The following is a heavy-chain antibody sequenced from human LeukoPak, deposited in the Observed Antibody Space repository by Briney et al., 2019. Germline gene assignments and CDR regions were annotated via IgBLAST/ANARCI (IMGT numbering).Heavy chain of an antibody. Sequence: GGSLRLSCAASGFTFSSYAMHWVRQAPGKGLEWVAVISYDGSNKYYADSVKGRFTISRDNSKNTLYLQMNSLRAEDTAVYYCARGYSSSWYSGYWYFDLWGRGTLVTVSS. CDR1: GFTFSSYA. CDR2: ISYDGSNK. J-gene: IGHJ2*01. V-gene: IGHV3-30-3*01. CDR3: ARGYSSSWYSGYWYFDL. D-gene: IGHD6-13*01.